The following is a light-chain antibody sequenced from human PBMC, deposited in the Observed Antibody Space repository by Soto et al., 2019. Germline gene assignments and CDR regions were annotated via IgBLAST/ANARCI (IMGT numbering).Light chain of an antibody. J-gene: IGLJ3*02. CDR2: HNT. V-gene: IGLV1-40*01. CDR1: GFNIGFYE. CDR3: QSYDRSLSGLV. Sequence: QSVLTQPPSVSGAPGQSVTISCTGDGFNIGFYEVHWYQQRPGSAPQLLIQHNTNRPSGVSDRFSGSKSGTSASLAITGLQADDDAYYYCQSYDRSLSGLVFGGGTKLTVL.